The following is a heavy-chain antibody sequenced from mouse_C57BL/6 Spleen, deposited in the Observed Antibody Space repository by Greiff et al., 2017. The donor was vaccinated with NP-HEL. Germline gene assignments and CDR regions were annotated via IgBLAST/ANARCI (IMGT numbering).Heavy chain of an antibody. V-gene: IGHV1-82*01. CDR3: ARSRDGFWFAY. D-gene: IGHD1-1*01. CDR2: IYPGDGDT. CDR1: GYAFSSSW. Sequence: QVQLKQSGPELVKPGASVKISCKASGYAFSSSWMNWVKQRPGKGLEWIGRIYPGDGDTNYNEKFKGKATLTADKSSSTAYMQLSSLTSEDSAVYFCARSRDGFWFAYWGQGTLVTVSA. J-gene: IGHJ3*01.